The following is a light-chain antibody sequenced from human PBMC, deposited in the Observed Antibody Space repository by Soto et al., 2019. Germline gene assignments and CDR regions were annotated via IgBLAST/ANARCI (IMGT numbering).Light chain of an antibody. CDR2: GAS. Sequence: DIQLTQSPSFLSASVGGRVTITCRASQAISSHLAWYQQKPGKAPNLLIYGASTLQSGVPSRFSGSGSGTQFTLTISSLQPEDFAVYYCQQYGASPFTFGPGTRVEI. CDR1: QAISSH. V-gene: IGKV1-9*01. J-gene: IGKJ3*01. CDR3: QQYGASPFT.